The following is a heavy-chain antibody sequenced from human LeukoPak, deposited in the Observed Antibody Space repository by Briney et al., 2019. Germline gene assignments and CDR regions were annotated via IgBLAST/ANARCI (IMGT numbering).Heavy chain of an antibody. J-gene: IGHJ4*02. CDR2: IWYDGSNK. CDR3: ARTSGSYPINDVDY. Sequence: GRSLRLSCAASGFTFSSYGMHWVRQAPGKGLEWVAVIWYDGSNKYYADSVKGRFTISRDNSRNTLYLQMNTLRAEDTAVYYCARTSGSYPINDVDYWGQGTLVTVSS. CDR1: GFTFSSYG. D-gene: IGHD1-26*01. V-gene: IGHV3-33*01.